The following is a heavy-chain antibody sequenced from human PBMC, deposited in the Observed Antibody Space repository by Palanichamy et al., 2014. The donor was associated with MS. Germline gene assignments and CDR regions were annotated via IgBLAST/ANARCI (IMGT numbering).Heavy chain of an antibody. V-gene: IGHV6-1*01. Sequence: QVQLQQSGPGLVKPSQTLSLTCAISGDSVSSNSPAWNWIRQSPSRGLEWLGRTYYRSKWYYEYAVSLRSRITINPDTSRNQFSLQLNSVTPEDTAVYYCTRENQHAFDVWGQGTMVTVSS. CDR2: TYYRSKWYY. D-gene: IGHD1-14*01. CDR3: TRENQHAFDV. J-gene: IGHJ3*01. CDR1: GDSVSSNSPA.